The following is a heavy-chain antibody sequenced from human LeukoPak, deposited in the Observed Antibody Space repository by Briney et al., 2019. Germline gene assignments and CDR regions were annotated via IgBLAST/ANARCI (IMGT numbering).Heavy chain of an antibody. V-gene: IGHV1-18*01. CDR1: GYTFTSYG. D-gene: IGHD1-1*01. Sequence: ASVKVSCKASGYTFTSYGISWVRQAPGQGLEWMGWISAYNGNTNYAQKLQARVTMTTDTSTSTAYMELRSLRSDDTAVYYCARAGGDNCLEGDDYWGQGTLVTVSS. J-gene: IGHJ4*02. CDR3: ARAGGDNCLEGDDY. CDR2: ISAYNGNT.